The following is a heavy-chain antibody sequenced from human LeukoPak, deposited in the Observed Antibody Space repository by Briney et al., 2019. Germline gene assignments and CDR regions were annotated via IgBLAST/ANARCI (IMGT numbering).Heavy chain of an antibody. J-gene: IGHJ6*02. CDR1: GGTFSSYA. V-gene: IGHV1-69*04. Sequence: GASVKVSCKASGGTFSSYAISWVRQAPGRGLEWMGRIVPIFGIANYAQKFQGRVTITADKSSSTAYMELGSLRSEDTAVYYCARVQTHYGGNSYYYYGMDVWGQGTTVTVSS. D-gene: IGHD4-23*01. CDR3: ARVQTHYGGNSYYYYGMDV. CDR2: IVPIFGIA.